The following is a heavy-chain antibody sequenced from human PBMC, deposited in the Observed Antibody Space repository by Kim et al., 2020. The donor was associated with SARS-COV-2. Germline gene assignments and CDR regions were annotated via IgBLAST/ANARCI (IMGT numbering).Heavy chain of an antibody. CDR2: K. D-gene: IGHD6-13*01. J-gene: IGHJ4*02. Sequence: KYYVDSVKGRFTISRDNAKNSLYLQMNILRAEDTAVYYCARVGSSSWYFDYWGQGTLVTVSS. CDR3: ARVGSSSWYFDY. V-gene: IGHV3-7*01.